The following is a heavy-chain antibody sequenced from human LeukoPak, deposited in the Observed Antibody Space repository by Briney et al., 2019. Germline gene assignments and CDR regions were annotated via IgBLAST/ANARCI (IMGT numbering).Heavy chain of an antibody. J-gene: IGHJ3*02. CDR1: GGSISSYY. CDR2: VYYSGST. D-gene: IGHD1-26*01. CDR3: ARSGKKWELLRAFDI. V-gene: IGHV4-59*01. Sequence: TSETLSLTCTVSGGSISSYYWSWIRQPPGKGLEWIGYVYYSGSTNYNPSLKSRVTISVDTSKNQFSLKLSSVTAADTAVYYCARSGKKWELLRAFDIWGQGTMVTVSS.